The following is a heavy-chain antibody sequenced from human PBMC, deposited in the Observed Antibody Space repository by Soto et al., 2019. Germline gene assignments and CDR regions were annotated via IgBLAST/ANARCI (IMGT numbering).Heavy chain of an antibody. J-gene: IGHJ5*02. Sequence: QVQLVQSGAEVKKPGASVKVSCKVSGYTLNEVAMHGVRQAPGKGLEWLGGFDPDEAETIYAQHFQGRVTMTEDTSTDTVYMELSSLRAEDKTLDLCTAYHGDYNFDHWGPGTLVTVSS. D-gene: IGHD4-17*01. CDR1: GYTLNEVA. CDR3: TAYHGDYNFDH. CDR2: FDPDEAET. V-gene: IGHV1-24*01.